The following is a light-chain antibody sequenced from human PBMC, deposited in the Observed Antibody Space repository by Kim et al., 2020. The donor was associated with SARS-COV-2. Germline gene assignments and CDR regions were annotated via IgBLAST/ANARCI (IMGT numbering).Light chain of an antibody. V-gene: IGLV3-1*01. CDR3: QAWDRSTWV. CDR2: QDT. Sequence: VSTGQTASITCSGDKLGDKYATWYQQKPGRSPVLVIYQDTKRPSGIPERFSGSNSGNTATLTISGTQAMDEADYYCQAWDRSTWVFGGGTRLTVL. J-gene: IGLJ3*02. CDR1: KLGDKY.